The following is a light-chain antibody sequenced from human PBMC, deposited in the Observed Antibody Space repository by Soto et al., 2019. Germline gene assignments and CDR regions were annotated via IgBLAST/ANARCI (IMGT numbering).Light chain of an antibody. V-gene: IGLV2-14*01. CDR2: DVS. Sequence: QSVLTQPASVSGSPGQSITISCTGTSSDVGGYNYVSWYQQHPGKAPKLMIYDVSNRPSGVSNRFSGSNSGNTASLTISGLQAEDEADYYCSSYTSSSTLDVFGTGTKVTVL. CDR1: SSDVGGYNY. J-gene: IGLJ1*01. CDR3: SSYTSSSTLDV.